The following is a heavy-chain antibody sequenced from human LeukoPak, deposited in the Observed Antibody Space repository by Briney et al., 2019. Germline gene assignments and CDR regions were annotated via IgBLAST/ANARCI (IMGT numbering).Heavy chain of an antibody. D-gene: IGHD3-10*01. CDR3: ARVMVRGVILNWFDH. CDR2: ISSSSSYI. J-gene: IGHJ5*02. Sequence: GGSLRLSCAASGFTFSSYSMNWVRQAPGKGLEWVSSISSSSSYIYYADSVKGRFTISRDNAKNSLYLQMNSLRAEDTAVYYCARVMVRGVILNWFDHWGQGTLVTVSS. CDR1: GFTFSSYS. V-gene: IGHV3-21*01.